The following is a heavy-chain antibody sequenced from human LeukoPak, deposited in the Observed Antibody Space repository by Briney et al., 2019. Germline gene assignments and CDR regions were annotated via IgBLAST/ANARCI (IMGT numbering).Heavy chain of an antibody. J-gene: IGHJ5*02. Sequence: ASVKVSCKASGYTFTSYGISWVRQAPGQGLEWMGWISAYNGNTNYAQKLQGRVTMTTDTSTSTAYMELRSLRSDDAAVYYCARVIVGATANWFDPWGQGTLVTVSS. D-gene: IGHD1-26*01. V-gene: IGHV1-18*01. CDR2: ISAYNGNT. CDR1: GYTFTSYG. CDR3: ARVIVGATANWFDP.